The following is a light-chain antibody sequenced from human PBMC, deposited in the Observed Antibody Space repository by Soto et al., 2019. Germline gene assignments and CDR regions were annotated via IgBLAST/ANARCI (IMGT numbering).Light chain of an antibody. CDR2: DVS. V-gene: IGLV2-14*03. Sequence: QSALTQPASVSGSPGQSITISCTGTSSDVGDYNYVSWYQQHPGKAPKLMIYDVSNRPSGVSNRFSGSKSGNTASLTISGLQAEDEADYYCSSYPSTSTVVFGGGTKLTV. CDR3: SSYPSTSTVV. CDR1: SSDVGDYNY. J-gene: IGLJ2*01.